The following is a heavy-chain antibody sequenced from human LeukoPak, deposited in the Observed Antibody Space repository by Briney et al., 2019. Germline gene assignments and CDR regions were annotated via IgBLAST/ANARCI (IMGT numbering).Heavy chain of an antibody. Sequence: PSETLSLTCTVSGGSISSYYWSWIRQPPGKGLEWIGYIYYNGSTNYNPSLKSRVTISVDTSKNQFSLKLSSVTAADTAVYYCARAGVVAATTNWFDPWGQGTLVTVSS. V-gene: IGHV4-59*08. CDR1: GGSISSYY. J-gene: IGHJ5*02. CDR3: ARAGVVAATTNWFDP. CDR2: IYYNGST. D-gene: IGHD2-15*01.